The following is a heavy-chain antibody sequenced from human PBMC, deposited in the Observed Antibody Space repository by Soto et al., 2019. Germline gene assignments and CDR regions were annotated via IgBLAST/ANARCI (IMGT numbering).Heavy chain of an antibody. D-gene: IGHD2-21*02. J-gene: IGHJ4*02. CDR1: GYTFTSYA. CDR2: INAGNGNT. CDR3: ARSIVVVTALYY. V-gene: IGHV1-3*05. Sequence: QVQLVQSGAEEKKPGASVKVSCKASGYTFTSYAMHWVRQAPGQRLEWMGWINAGNGNTKYSPKFQGRVTITRDTYASKAYMELSSLRSEDTAVYYCARSIVVVTALYYWGQGTLVTVSS.